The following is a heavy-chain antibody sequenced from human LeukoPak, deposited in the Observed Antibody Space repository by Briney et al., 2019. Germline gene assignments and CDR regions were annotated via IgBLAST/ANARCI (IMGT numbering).Heavy chain of an antibody. V-gene: IGHV4-38-2*02. D-gene: IGHD2-15*01. CDR3: ARELYCSGGSCHSRDAFDI. CDR2: IYQSGST. Sequence: PSETLSLTCTVSGYTISSGYYWGWIRQPPGKGLEWIGSIYQSGSTYYNPSLKSRVTISVDTSKNQFSLKLGSVTAADTAVYYCARELYCSGGSCHSRDAFDIWGQGTMVTVSS. CDR1: GYTISSGYY. J-gene: IGHJ3*02.